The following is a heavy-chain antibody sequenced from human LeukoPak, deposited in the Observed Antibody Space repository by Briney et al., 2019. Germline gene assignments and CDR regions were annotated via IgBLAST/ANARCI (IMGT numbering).Heavy chain of an antibody. CDR3: ARVVIAVGHDAFDI. CDR2: ISSSSSYI. V-gene: IGHV3-21*01. Sequence: GGSLRLSCAASGFTFSSYSMNWVRQAPGKGLEWVSSISSSSSYIYYADSVKGRFTISRDNAKNSLYLQMNSLRAEDTAVYYCARVVIAVGHDAFDIWGQGTMVTVSS. J-gene: IGHJ3*02. CDR1: GFTFSSYS. D-gene: IGHD6-19*01.